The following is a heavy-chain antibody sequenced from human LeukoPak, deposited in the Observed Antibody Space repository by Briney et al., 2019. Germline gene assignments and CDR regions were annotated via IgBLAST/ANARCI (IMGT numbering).Heavy chain of an antibody. Sequence: ASVKVSCKASGYTFTSYYMHWVRQAPGQGLEWMGWINTNTGNPTYAQGFTGRFVFSLDTSVSTAYLQISSLKAEDTAVYYCAIGDDPAPLDYWGQGTLVTVSS. CDR3: AIGDDPAPLDY. V-gene: IGHV7-4-1*02. CDR1: GYTFTSYY. J-gene: IGHJ4*02. D-gene: IGHD1-1*01. CDR2: INTNTGNP.